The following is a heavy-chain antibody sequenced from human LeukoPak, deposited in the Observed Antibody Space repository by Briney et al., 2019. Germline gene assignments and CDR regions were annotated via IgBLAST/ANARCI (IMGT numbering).Heavy chain of an antibody. CDR3: ARNLIVGATPDYFDY. J-gene: IGHJ4*02. CDR2: IYYSGST. D-gene: IGHD1-26*01. Sequence: PSETLSLTCTVSGGSISSYYWSWIRQPPGKGLEWIGYIYYSGSTNYNPSLKSRVTISVDTSKNQFSLKLSSVTAADTAVYYCARNLIVGATPDYFDYWGQGTLVTVSS. V-gene: IGHV4-59*08. CDR1: GGSISSYY.